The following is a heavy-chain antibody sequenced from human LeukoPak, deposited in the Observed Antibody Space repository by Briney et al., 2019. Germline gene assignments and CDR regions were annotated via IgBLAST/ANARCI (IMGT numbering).Heavy chain of an antibody. V-gene: IGHV4-34*01. J-gene: IGHJ6*02. CDR2: INHSGST. D-gene: IGHD2-2*01. CDR1: GGSFSGYY. Sequence: SETLSLTCAVYGGSFSGYYWSWIRQPPGKGLEWIGEINHSGSTNYNPSLKSRVTISVDTSKNQFSLKLSSVTAADTAVYYRARGSCSSTSCSRRGPYYYYGMDVWGQGTTATVSS. CDR3: ARGSCSSTSCSRRGPYYYYGMDV.